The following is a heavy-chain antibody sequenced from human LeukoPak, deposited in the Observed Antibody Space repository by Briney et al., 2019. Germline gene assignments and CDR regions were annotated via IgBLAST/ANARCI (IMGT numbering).Heavy chain of an antibody. CDR2: IYSGDST. J-gene: IGHJ5*02. CDR1: GFTVSSNY. V-gene: IGHV3-66*02. Sequence: GGSLRLSCAASGFTVSSNYMSWVRQAPGKGLEWVSVIYSGDSTYYADSVKGRFTISRDNSKNTLYLQMNSLRAEDTAVYYCARDGPMTTVTTSWFDPWGQGTLVTVSS. CDR3: ARDGPMTTVTTSWFDP. D-gene: IGHD4-11*01.